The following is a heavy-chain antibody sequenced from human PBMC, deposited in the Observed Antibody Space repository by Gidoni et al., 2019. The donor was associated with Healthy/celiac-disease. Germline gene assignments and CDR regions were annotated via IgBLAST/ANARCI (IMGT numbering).Heavy chain of an antibody. Sequence: QVQLVESGGGVVQPGRSLRLSCAASGFTFSSYGMHWVRQAPGKGLEWGAVIWYDGSNKDYADSVKGRFTISRDNSKNTLYLQMNSLRAEDTAVYYCARGDPRIVVVPRGAVDYWGQGTLVTVSS. CDR2: IWYDGSNK. V-gene: IGHV3-33*01. J-gene: IGHJ4*02. D-gene: IGHD3-22*01. CDR1: GFTFSSYG. CDR3: ARGDPRIVVVPRGAVDY.